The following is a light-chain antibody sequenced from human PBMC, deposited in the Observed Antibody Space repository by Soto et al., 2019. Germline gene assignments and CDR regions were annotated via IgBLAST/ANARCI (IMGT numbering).Light chain of an antibody. V-gene: IGLV3-1*01. Sequence: SYELTQPPSVSVSPGQTATITCSGASLGDKYAFWYQQKPGQSPVMLVYQDTKRPSGIPERFSGSSSGNTATLTISGTQAMDDADYYCQAWDSSTAVFGGGTKLTVL. CDR1: SLGDKY. CDR2: QDT. CDR3: QAWDSSTAV. J-gene: IGLJ2*01.